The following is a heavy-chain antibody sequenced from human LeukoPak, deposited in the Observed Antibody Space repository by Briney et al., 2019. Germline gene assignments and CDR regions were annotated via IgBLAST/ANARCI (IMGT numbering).Heavy chain of an antibody. CDR3: AKDPFGGGCHRCWFDP. V-gene: IGHV3-23*01. D-gene: IGHD6-19*01. CDR1: GLTFSSYA. CDR2: ISGSGGNT. J-gene: IGHJ5*02. Sequence: GGSLRLSCAASGLTFSSYAMTWVRQAPGKGLEWVSAISGSGGNTYYADSVKGRFTISRDNSKNTLYLQMNSLRAEDTAVYYCAKDPFGGGCHRCWFDPWGQGTLVTVSS.